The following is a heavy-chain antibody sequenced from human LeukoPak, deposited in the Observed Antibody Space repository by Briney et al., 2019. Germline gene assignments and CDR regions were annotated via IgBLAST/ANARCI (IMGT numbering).Heavy chain of an antibody. Sequence: SETLSLTCAVYGGSFSGYYWSWIRQPPGKGLEWIGEINHSGSTNYNPSLKSRVTISVDTSKNQFSLKLSSVTAADTAVYYCARHRGKYYYGSGSYGRYYYYYYMDVWGKGTTVTISS. CDR1: GGSFSGYY. V-gene: IGHV4-34*01. J-gene: IGHJ6*03. D-gene: IGHD3-10*01. CDR3: ARHRGKYYYGSGSYGRYYYYYYMDV. CDR2: INHSGST.